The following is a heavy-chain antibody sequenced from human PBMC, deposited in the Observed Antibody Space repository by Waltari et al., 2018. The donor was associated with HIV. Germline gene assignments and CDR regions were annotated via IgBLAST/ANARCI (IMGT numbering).Heavy chain of an antibody. CDR3: ARARYCSSISCSYFDD. D-gene: IGHD2-2*01. V-gene: IGHV3-7*01. J-gene: IGHJ4*02. Sequence: EVQLVESGGGLVQSGGSLRLSCPVSGLSFRGSWLSWVRQAPGKGLEGVANIKEDGSEKYYVDSVKGRFTISRDNAKNSLYLQMNSLRAEDTAMYYCARARYCSSISCSYFDDWGQGTLVTVSS. CDR1: GLSFRGSW. CDR2: IKEDGSEK.